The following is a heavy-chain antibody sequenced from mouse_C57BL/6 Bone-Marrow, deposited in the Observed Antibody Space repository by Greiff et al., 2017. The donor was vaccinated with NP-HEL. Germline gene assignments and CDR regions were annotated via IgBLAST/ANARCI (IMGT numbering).Heavy chain of an antibody. Sequence: VQLQQPGAELVKPGASVKLSCKASGYTFTSYWMHWVKQRPGRGLEWIGRIDPNSGGTKYNEKFKSKATLTVDQPSSTAYMQLRSLTSEDSAVYYCARQLRLAWFAYWGQGTRVTVSA. CDR3: ARQLRLAWFAY. D-gene: IGHD3-2*02. CDR2: IDPNSGGT. V-gene: IGHV1-72*01. CDR1: GYTFTSYW. J-gene: IGHJ3*01.